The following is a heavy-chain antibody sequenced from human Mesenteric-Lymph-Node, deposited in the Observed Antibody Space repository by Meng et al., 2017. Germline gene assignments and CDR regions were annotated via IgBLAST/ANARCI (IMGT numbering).Heavy chain of an antibody. V-gene: IGHV3-74*01. D-gene: IGHD3-10*01. J-gene: IGHJ4*02. CDR1: GFTFSSYW. Sequence: GESLKISCAASGFTFSSYWMHWVRQAPGKGLVWVSRINSDGSSTRYADSVKGRFTISRDNAKNTLYLQMNSLRAEDTAVYYCTKAKSLWFGEQTEDHWGQGTLVTVSS. CDR3: TKAKSLWFGEQTEDH. CDR2: INSDGSST.